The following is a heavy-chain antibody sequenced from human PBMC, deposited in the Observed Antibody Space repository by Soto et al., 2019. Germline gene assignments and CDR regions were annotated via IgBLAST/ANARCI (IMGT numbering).Heavy chain of an antibody. CDR3: AKDRGTIFGVVNDAFDI. V-gene: IGHV1-69*01. D-gene: IGHD3-3*01. Sequence: QVQLVQSGAEVKKPGSSVKVSCKASGGSFTNFAISWVRQAPGQGLEWMGGIIPVFGTTKYAERFQDRVTMTADESTNTAYLDLSSLRSEDTAMYYCAKDRGTIFGVVNDAFDIWGQGTMVTVSS. J-gene: IGHJ3*02. CDR2: IIPVFGTT. CDR1: GGSFTNFA.